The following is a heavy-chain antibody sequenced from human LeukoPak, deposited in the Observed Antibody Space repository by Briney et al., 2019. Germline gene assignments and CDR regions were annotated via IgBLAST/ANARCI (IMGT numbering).Heavy chain of an antibody. D-gene: IGHD3-10*01. V-gene: IGHV1-18*01. CDR3: ARRGGSYYNY. CDR2: VSASNGNT. J-gene: IGHJ4*02. Sequence: ASVKVSCKASGFTFVTYGVHWVRQAPGQGLEWMGRVSASNGNTLYVQKFQGRVTMTTDISTSTAYMELTSLRSDDTAVYYCARRGGSYYNYWGRGTLVTVSS. CDR1: GFTFVTYG.